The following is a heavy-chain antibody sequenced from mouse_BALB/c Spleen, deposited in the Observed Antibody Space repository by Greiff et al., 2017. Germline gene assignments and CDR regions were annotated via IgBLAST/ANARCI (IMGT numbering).Heavy chain of an antibody. CDR2: ISYSGST. CDR3: AKSGYYAMDY. Sequence: VQLKESGPSLVKPSESLTLSCSVTGDSITSCYWNWIRKFPGNKLEYMGYISYSGSTIYNPSLISRISITRDTSTNQYYLQLNSVTTEDTATYYCAKSGYYAMDYWGQGTSVTVSS. J-gene: IGHJ4*01. V-gene: IGHV3-8*02. CDR1: GDSITSCY.